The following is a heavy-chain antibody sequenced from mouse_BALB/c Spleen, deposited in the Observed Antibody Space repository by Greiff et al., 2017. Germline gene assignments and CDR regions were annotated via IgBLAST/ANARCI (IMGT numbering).Heavy chain of an antibody. D-gene: IGHD1-1*01. CDR1: GFTFSSYA. CDR2: ISSGGST. V-gene: IGHV5-6-5*01. J-gene: IGHJ4*01. CDR3: ARGRGFTTVVATRGAMDY. Sequence: EVMLVEFGGGLVKPGGYLKLSCAASGFTFSSYAMSWVRQTPEKRLEWVASISSGGSTYYPDSVKGRFTISRDNARNILYLQMSSLRSEDTAMYYCARGRGFTTVVATRGAMDYWGQGTSVTESS.